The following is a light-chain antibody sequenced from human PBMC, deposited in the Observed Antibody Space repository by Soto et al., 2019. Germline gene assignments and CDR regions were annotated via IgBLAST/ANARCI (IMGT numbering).Light chain of an antibody. Sequence: EIVLTQTPSTLSLSPGERSTLSCRASHGVSSSYLACYHQKPGRAPRLLLYGASSSATGIPDRFSGSGSGTDFTLTISRLEPEDFAAYYCQQYGSSPPATFGQGTKV. V-gene: IGKV3-20*01. CDR1: HGVSSSY. J-gene: IGKJ1*01. CDR2: GAS. CDR3: QQYGSSPPAT.